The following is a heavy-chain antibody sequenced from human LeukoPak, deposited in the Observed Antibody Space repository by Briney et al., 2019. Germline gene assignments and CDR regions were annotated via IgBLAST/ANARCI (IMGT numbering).Heavy chain of an antibody. CDR1: AFTFSDYS. CDR3: ARDRLTSGSCFFDY. CDR2: ISGRSSII. D-gene: IGHD1-26*01. Sequence: GGSLRLSCAASAFTFSDYSMNWVRQAPGKGLEWISYISGRSSIIYYADSVRGRFTISRDNAKNSMYLQMNSLRAEDTAVYYCARDRLTSGSCFFDYWGQGTLVTVSS. V-gene: IGHV3-48*01. J-gene: IGHJ4*02.